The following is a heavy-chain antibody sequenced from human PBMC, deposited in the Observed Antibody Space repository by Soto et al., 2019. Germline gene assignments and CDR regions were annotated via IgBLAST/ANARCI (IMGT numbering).Heavy chain of an antibody. J-gene: IGHJ4*02. Sequence: GGSLRLSCAGSGFTFSSYGMHWGRQAPGKGLEGVGVIWYDGSNKYYADSVKGRFTISRDNSKNTLYLQMNSLRAEDTAVYYCARDGWSGDYDILTGPYPLPYYFDYWGQGTLVTVSS. V-gene: IGHV3-33*01. D-gene: IGHD3-9*01. CDR1: GFTFSSYG. CDR2: IWYDGSNK. CDR3: ARDGWSGDYDILTGPYPLPYYFDY.